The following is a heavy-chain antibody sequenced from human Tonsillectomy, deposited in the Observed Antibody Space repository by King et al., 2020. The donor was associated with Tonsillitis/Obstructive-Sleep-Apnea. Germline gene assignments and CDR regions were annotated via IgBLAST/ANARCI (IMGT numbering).Heavy chain of an antibody. CDR1: GGSISSYY. J-gene: IGHJ2*01. CDR2: ICYSGST. V-gene: IGHV4-59*01. Sequence: QLQESGPGLVKPSETLSLTCTVSGGSISSYYWSWIRQPPGKGLEWIGYICYSGSTNYNPSLKSRVTISVDTSKNQFSLKLSSVTAADTAVYYCARDPQYDHTWYFDLWGRGTLVTVSS. D-gene: IGHD1-14*01. CDR3: ARDPQYDHTWYFDL.